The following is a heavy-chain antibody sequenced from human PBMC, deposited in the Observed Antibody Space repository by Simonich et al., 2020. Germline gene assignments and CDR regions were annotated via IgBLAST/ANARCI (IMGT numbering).Heavy chain of an antibody. CDR3: ARSLGYYYYYYGMDV. CDR1: GGSISRYT. D-gene: IGHD1-26*01. V-gene: IGHV4-59*08. Sequence: QVQLQESGPGLVKPSETLSLTCTVSGGSISRYTWSWIRQPPGKGLEWIGYIYYSGSTNYNPSLKSRVTISVDTSKNQFSLKLSSVTAADTAVYYCARSLGYYYYYYGMDVWGQGTTVTVSS. CDR2: IYYSGST. J-gene: IGHJ6*02.